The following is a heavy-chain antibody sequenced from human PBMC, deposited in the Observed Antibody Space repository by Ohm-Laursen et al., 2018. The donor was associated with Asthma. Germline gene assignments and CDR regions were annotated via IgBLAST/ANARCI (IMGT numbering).Heavy chain of an antibody. Sequence: SLRLSCAASGFTFSSYAMHWVRQAPGKGLEWVAVISYDGSNKYYADSVKGRFTISRDNSKNTLYLQMNSLRAEDTAVYYCARYVILVRDFTYYYYGMDVWGQGTTVTVSS. D-gene: IGHD2-21*01. CDR3: ARYVILVRDFTYYYYGMDV. V-gene: IGHV3-30-3*01. CDR1: GFTFSSYA. J-gene: IGHJ6*02. CDR2: ISYDGSNK.